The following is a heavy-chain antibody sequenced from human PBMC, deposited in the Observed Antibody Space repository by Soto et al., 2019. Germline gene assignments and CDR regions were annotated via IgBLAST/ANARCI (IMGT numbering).Heavy chain of an antibody. CDR2: ISYDGNNK. J-gene: IGHJ4*02. Sequence: QVQLVESGGGVVQPGTYLRLSCAASGFTLNTYGMHWVRQAPGMALEWVAVISYDGNNKYYADSVKGRFTISRDNSKNTLHLQMNSLSTEDTGVYYSAKDQMRARARGDWYHFDYWGQGTLVTVSS. CDR1: GFTLNTYG. V-gene: IGHV3-30*18. D-gene: IGHD3-10*01. CDR3: AKDQMRARARGDWYHFDY.